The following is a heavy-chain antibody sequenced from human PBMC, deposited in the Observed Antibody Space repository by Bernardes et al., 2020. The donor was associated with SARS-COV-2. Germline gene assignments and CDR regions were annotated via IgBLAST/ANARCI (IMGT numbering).Heavy chain of an antibody. J-gene: IGHJ4*02. CDR1: GFTFSSYS. V-gene: IGHV3-21*01. Sequence: VGSLRLSCAASGFTFSSYSMNWVRQAPGKGLEWVSSISSSSSYIYYADSVKGRFTISRDNAKNSLYLQMNSLRAEDTAVYYCASLVVAATRENYWGQGTLVTVSS. CDR3: ASLVVAATRENY. D-gene: IGHD2-15*01. CDR2: ISSSSSYI.